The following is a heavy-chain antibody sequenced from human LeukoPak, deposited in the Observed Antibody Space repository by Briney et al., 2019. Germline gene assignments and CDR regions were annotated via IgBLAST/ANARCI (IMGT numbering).Heavy chain of an antibody. CDR1: GFTFSSYW. J-gene: IGHJ4*02. CDR3: AKSDLYCSSSSCYPDY. Sequence: GGSLRLSCEASGFTFSSYWMSWVRQAPGKGLEWVATIRQDGSVNHYVDSVKGRLTISRDNSKNTLYLQMNSLRPEDTAVYYCAKSDLYCSSSSCYPDYWGQGTLVTVSS. D-gene: IGHD2-2*01. CDR2: IRQDGSVN. V-gene: IGHV3-7*01.